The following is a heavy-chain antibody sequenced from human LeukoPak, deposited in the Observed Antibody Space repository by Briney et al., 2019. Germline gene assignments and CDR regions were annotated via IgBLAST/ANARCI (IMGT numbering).Heavy chain of an antibody. J-gene: IGHJ4*02. CDR2: IYYSGST. CDR3: ARRRMAALFGVVIGRKRVTPDFDY. D-gene: IGHD3-3*01. V-gene: IGHV4-38-2*02. CDR1: GYSISSGYY. Sequence: SETLSLTCTVSGYSISSGYYWGWIRQPPGKGLEWIGSIYYSGSTYYNPSLKSRVTISVDTSKNQFSLKLSSVTAADTAVYYCARRRMAALFGVVIGRKRVTPDFDYWGQGTLVTVSS.